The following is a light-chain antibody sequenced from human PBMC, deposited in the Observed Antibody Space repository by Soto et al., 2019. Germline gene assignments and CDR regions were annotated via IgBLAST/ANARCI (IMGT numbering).Light chain of an antibody. Sequence: QSVLTQPHSASGTPGQRVTISCSGSSSNIGTSSVHWFQQLPGTAPTLLISTTNQRPSGVPERFSGSKSGTSASLAISGLQSEDEADYYCAAWYDSLNAHVFGTGTKLTVL. CDR2: TTN. CDR1: SSNIGTSS. J-gene: IGLJ1*01. CDR3: AAWYDSLNAHV. V-gene: IGLV1-44*01.